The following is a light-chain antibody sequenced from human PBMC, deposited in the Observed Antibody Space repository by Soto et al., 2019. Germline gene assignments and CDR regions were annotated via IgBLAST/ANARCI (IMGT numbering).Light chain of an antibody. V-gene: IGKV1-27*01. J-gene: IGKJ1*01. CDR2: AAS. Sequence: DIQMTQSPSSLSASVGDRVTITCRASQGISNYLAWYQQKPGKVPKLLIYAASTLRSGVPSRFSGSGSGTDFTLTISSLQPDDVAAYYCQKYNSAPWTFGRRTKVEIK. CDR1: QGISNY. CDR3: QKYNSAPWT.